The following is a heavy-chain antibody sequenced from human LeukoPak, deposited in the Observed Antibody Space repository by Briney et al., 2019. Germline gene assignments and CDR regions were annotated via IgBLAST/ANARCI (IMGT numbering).Heavy chain of an antibody. CDR2: IRYDGSNK. CDR3: AKGGGYEAQYYYYYLDV. D-gene: IGHD5-12*01. J-gene: IGHJ6*03. Sequence: GGSLRLSCAASGFTFSSYGMHWVRQARGKGLEWVAFIRYDGSNKYYADSVKGRFTISRDNSKNTLYLQMKSLRAEDTAVYYCAKGGGYEAQYYYYYLDVWGKGTTVTISS. CDR1: GFTFSSYG. V-gene: IGHV3-30*02.